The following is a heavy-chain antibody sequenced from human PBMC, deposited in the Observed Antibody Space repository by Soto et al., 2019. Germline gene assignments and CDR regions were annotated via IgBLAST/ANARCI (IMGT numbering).Heavy chain of an antibody. Sequence: EVQLLESGGGLVQPGGSLRLSCAASGFTFSSYAMRWVRQAPGKGLEWVSAISGSGGSTYYADSVKGRFTISRDNPKNTLYLQMNSLRAEDTAVDYGAKEPGDCSSTSCKGYFDYWGQGTLVTVSS. CDR3: AKEPGDCSSTSCKGYFDY. D-gene: IGHD2-2*01. CDR1: GFTFSSYA. J-gene: IGHJ4*02. V-gene: IGHV3-23*01. CDR2: ISGSGGST.